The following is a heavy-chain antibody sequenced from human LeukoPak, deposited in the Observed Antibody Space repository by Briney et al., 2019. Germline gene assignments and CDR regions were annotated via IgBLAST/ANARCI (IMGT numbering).Heavy chain of an antibody. CDR1: GFSFSSYG. D-gene: IGHD3-22*01. Sequence: GGSLRLSCAASGFSFSSYGMHWVRLAPGKGLEWVAVISYDGSNKYYADSVKGRFTISRDNSKNTLYLQMNSLRAEDTAVYYCATYSSLNRREFQFWGQGTLLTVSS. CDR2: ISYDGSNK. V-gene: IGHV3-30*03. CDR3: ATYSSLNRREFQF. J-gene: IGHJ1*01.